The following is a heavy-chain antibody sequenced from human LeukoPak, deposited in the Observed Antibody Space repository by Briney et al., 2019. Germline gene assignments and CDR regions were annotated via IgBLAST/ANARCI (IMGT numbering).Heavy chain of an antibody. J-gene: IGHJ6*03. D-gene: IGHD5-18*01. CDR1: GGSISSGSYY. CDR3: ARESPAMVRYYYYYYMDV. Sequence: SETLSLTCTVSGGSISSGSYYWSWIRQPAGKGLEWIGRIYTSGSTNYNPSLKSRVTISVDTSKNQFSLKLTSVTAADTAVYYCARESPAMVRYYYYYYMDVWGKGTTVTVSS. V-gene: IGHV4-61*02. CDR2: IYTSGST.